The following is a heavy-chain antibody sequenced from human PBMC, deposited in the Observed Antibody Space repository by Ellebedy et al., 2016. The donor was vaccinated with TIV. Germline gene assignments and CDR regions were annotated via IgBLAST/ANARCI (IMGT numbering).Heavy chain of an antibody. J-gene: IGHJ6*02. V-gene: IGHV3-48*03. CDR1: GFTFSSYE. CDR2: ISSSGSTI. D-gene: IGHD3-10*01. Sequence: PGGSLRLSCAASGFTFSSYEMNWVRQAPGKGLEWVSYISSSGSTIYYADSVKGRFTISRDNAKNSLYLQMNSLRAEDTAVYYCAGDSPTYYYGSGSPFFYYYYGMDVWGQGTTVTVSS. CDR3: AGDSPTYYYGSGSPFFYYYYGMDV.